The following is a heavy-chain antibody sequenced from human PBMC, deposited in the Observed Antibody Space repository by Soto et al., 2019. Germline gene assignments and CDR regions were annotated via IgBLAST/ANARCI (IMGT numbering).Heavy chain of an antibody. CDR2: IKSRADGGTT. CDR3: TPGRALILAAVPTVARSSDSHYFDI. CDR1: GFTFTNAW. Sequence: EVQLVESGGGLIQPGESLRLSCAASGFTFTNAWMTWVRQVPGTGLEWVGRIKSRADGGTTDYPAPVKGRFTVSRDDSTRTVYLQMSSLKIEDTAVYYWTPGRALILAAVPTVARSSDSHYFDIWGQGVLVTVSS. V-gene: IGHV3-15*01. J-gene: IGHJ4*02. D-gene: IGHD6-13*01.